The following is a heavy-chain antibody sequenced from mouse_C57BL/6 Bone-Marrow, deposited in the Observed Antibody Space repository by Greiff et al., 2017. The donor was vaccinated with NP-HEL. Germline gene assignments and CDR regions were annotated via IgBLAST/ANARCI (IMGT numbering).Heavy chain of an antibody. Sequence: QVQLQQSGAELVKPGASVKISCKASGYAFSSYWMNWVKQRPGKGLEWIGQIYPGDGDTNYNGKFKGKATLTADKSSSTAYMQLSSLTSEDSAVYFCASYGSSYGDYFDYWGQVTTLTVSS. CDR2: IYPGDGDT. D-gene: IGHD1-1*01. CDR3: ASYGSSYGDYFDY. J-gene: IGHJ2*01. V-gene: IGHV1-80*01. CDR1: GYAFSSYW.